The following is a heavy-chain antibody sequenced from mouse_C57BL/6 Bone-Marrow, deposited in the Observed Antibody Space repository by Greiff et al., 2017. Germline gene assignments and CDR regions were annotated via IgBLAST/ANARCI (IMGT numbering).Heavy chain of an antibody. Sequence: VKLQQPGAELVRPGSSVKLSCKASGYTFTSYWMDWVKQRPGQGLEWIGNIYPSDSETHYNQKFKDKATLTVDKSSSTAYMQLSSLTSEDSAVYYCAVKGSNYVDYWGQGTTLTVSS. CDR1: GYTFTSYW. J-gene: IGHJ2*01. D-gene: IGHD1-3*01. CDR3: AVKGSNYVDY. CDR2: IYPSDSET. V-gene: IGHV1-61*01.